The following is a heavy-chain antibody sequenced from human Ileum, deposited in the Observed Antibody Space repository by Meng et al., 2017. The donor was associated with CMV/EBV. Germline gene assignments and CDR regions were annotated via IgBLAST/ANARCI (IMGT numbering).Heavy chain of an antibody. CDR2: VEYNGRT. CDR1: GGSVSSGSYF. CDR3: ARGEKRSEYYYGLDV. J-gene: IGHJ6*02. V-gene: IGHV4-61*01. D-gene: IGHD2/OR15-2a*01. Sequence: GSLRLSCTVSGGSVSSGSYFWSWIRQPPGRALEWIGYVEYNGRTNYNPSLKSRAIISADTSMNQFSLRLRSVNAADTAVYYCARGEKRSEYYYGLDVWGQGTVVTVSS.